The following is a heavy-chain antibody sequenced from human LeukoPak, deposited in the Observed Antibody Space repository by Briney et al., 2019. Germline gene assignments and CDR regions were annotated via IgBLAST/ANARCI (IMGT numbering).Heavy chain of an antibody. CDR2: IWYGGSNT. Sequence: GGSLRLSCAASGFTFSTYGMHWVRQAPGKGLEWVAVIWYGGSNTYYADSVKGRFTISRDNTKNSLYLQMDSLRVENTAVYYCARTHIPQYDFWTASIWGQEPWSPSPQ. V-gene: IGHV3-33*08. J-gene: IGHJ4*02. CDR3: ARTHIPQYDFWTASI. CDR1: GFTFSTYG. D-gene: IGHD3-3*01.